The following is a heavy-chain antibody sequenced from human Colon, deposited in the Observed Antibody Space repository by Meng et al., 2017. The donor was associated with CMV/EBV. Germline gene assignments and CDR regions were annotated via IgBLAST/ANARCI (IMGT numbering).Heavy chain of an antibody. Sequence: GESLKISCAASGFTFGSYWMHWVRQAPGKGLVWVSRINSDGGTTSYADSVKGRFTISRDNAKNTLYLQMNSLRVEDTGVYYCASETEGSDYDAFDIWGQGTMVTVSS. V-gene: IGHV3-74*01. CDR3: ASETEGSDYDAFDI. CDR2: INSDGGTT. CDR1: GFTFGSYW. J-gene: IGHJ3*02. D-gene: IGHD4-17*01.